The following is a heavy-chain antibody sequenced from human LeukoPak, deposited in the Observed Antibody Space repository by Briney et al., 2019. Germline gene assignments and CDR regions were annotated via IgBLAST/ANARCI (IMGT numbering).Heavy chain of an antibody. V-gene: IGHV3-21*01. CDR2: ISSSSSYI. Sequence: PGGSLRLSCAASGFTFSSYSMNWVRQAPGKGLEWVSSISSSSSYIYYADSVKGRFTISRGNAKNSLYLQMNSLRAEDTAVYYCARAAVTTMNAFDIWGQGTMVTVSS. D-gene: IGHD4-17*01. CDR1: GFTFSSYS. CDR3: ARAAVTTMNAFDI. J-gene: IGHJ3*02.